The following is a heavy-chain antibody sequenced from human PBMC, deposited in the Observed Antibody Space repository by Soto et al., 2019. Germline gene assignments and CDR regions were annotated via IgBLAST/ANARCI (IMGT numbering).Heavy chain of an antibody. CDR3: AHSIVPRFTMVRGSYFDY. Sequence: SGPTLVNPTQTLTLTCTFSGFSLSTSGVGVGWIRQPPGKALEWLALIYWDDDKRYSPSLKSRLTITKDTSKNQVVLTMTNMDPVDTATYYCAHSIVPRFTMVRGSYFDYWGQGTLVTVSS. V-gene: IGHV2-5*02. J-gene: IGHJ4*02. CDR2: IYWDDDK. D-gene: IGHD3-10*01. CDR1: GFSLSTSGVG.